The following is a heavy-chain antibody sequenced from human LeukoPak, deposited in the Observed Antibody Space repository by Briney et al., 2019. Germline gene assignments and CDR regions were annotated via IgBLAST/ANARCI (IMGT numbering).Heavy chain of an antibody. CDR3: ARGGLWFGELSPGHHNFDY. Sequence: ASVKVSCKASGYTFTGYYMHWVRQAPGQGLEWMGWINPNSGGTNYAQKFQGRVTMTRDTSISTAYMELSRLRSDDTAVYYCARGGLWFGELSPGHHNFDYWGQGTLVTVSS. J-gene: IGHJ4*02. CDR1: GYTFTGYY. V-gene: IGHV1-2*02. CDR2: INPNSGGT. D-gene: IGHD3-10*01.